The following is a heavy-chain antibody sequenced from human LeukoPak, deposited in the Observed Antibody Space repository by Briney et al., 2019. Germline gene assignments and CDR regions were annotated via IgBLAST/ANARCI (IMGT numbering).Heavy chain of an antibody. CDR2: IYYSGST. CDR1: GGSMISSSHY. D-gene: IGHD3-22*01. CDR3: ARGRGSPDYYDSSGYYPHFDY. Sequence: SETLSLTCTVSGGSMISSSHYWGWIRQPPGKGLEWIGSIYYSGSTYYNPSLKSRVTISVDTSKNQFSLKLSSVTAADTAVYYCARGRGSPDYYDSSGYYPHFDYWGQGTLVTVSS. V-gene: IGHV4-39*07. J-gene: IGHJ4*02.